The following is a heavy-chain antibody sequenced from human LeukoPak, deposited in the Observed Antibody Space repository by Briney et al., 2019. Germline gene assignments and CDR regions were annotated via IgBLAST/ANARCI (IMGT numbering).Heavy chain of an antibody. Sequence: PGGSLRLSCAVSGFTFSDYYMSWIRQAPGKGLEWVSYISSSGSTIYYADSVKGRFTISRDNAKNSLYLQMNSLRAEDTAVYYCARVPGSWEYDFSSGYYILDYWGQGTLVTVSS. CDR3: ARVPGSWEYDFSSGYYILDY. CDR1: GFTFSDYY. CDR2: ISSSGSTI. V-gene: IGHV3-11*04. D-gene: IGHD3-3*01. J-gene: IGHJ4*02.